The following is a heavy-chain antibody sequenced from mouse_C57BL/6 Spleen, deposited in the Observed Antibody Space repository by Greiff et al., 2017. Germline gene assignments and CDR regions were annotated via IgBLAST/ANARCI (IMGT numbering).Heavy chain of an antibody. CDR1: GYTFTSYW. Sequence: VQLQQSGAELAKPGASVKLSCKASGYTFTSYWMHWVKQRPGPGLEWIGYINPSSGYTKSNQKFKDKATLTADPSSSTAYMQLSRLTYEDSAVYYCARAGTTVIAKDDFDYWGQGTTLTVSS. CDR3: ARAGTTVIAKDDFDY. V-gene: IGHV1-7*01. J-gene: IGHJ2*01. D-gene: IGHD1-1*01. CDR2: INPSSGYT.